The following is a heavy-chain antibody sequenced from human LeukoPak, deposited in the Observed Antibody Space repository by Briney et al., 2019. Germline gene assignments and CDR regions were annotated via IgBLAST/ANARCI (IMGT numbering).Heavy chain of an antibody. D-gene: IGHD6-13*01. J-gene: IGHJ4*02. CDR2: VYHGGNT. CDR3: ARSRRSWSTFDY. Sequence: PSETLSLTCTVSGYSISNGYYWGWIRQPPGKGLEFIGSVYHGGNTYYKASLKSRVTISLDTSKNQFSLKLTSVTATDTAVYYCARSRRSWSTFDYWGQGTLVTVSS. V-gene: IGHV4-38-2*02. CDR1: GYSISNGYY.